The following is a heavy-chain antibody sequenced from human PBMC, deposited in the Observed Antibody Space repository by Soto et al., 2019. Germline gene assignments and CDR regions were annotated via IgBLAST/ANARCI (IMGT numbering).Heavy chain of an antibody. Sequence: GSLRLSCAASGFTVNSNYMSWVRQPPGKGLEWVSVIYSGVRTYYADSVKGRFTISRDNSRNTLYLQMNSLRTADTAVYYCARGWWEREGYVMDVWGQGTTVTVSS. CDR3: ARGWWEREGYVMDV. CDR2: IYSGVRT. J-gene: IGHJ6*02. D-gene: IGHD1-26*01. CDR1: GFTVNSNY. V-gene: IGHV3-66*01.